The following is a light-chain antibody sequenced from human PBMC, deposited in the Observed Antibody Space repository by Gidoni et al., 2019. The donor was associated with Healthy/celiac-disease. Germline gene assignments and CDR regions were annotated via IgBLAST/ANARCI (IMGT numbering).Light chain of an antibody. Sequence: DIQMTQSPSTLSASVGDRVTITCRASQSISNWLAWYQQKPGKAPKLLIYKASSLESGVPSRFSGSGSGTEFTLTISSLQPDDCATYYCQHYNSYFALTFGGGTKVEIK. J-gene: IGKJ4*01. CDR3: QHYNSYFALT. CDR1: QSISNW. CDR2: KAS. V-gene: IGKV1-5*03.